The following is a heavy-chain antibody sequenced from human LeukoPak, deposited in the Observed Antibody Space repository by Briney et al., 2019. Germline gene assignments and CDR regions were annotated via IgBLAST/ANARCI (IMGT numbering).Heavy chain of an antibody. Sequence: GGSLRLSCAASGFTFSSYAMSWVRQAPGKGLEWVSAISGSGGSTYYADSVKGRFTISRDNSKNTLYLQMNSLRAEDTAVYYCAKDLLDYYDSSGYYQPIYFDYWGQGTLVTASS. CDR2: ISGSGGST. CDR3: AKDLLDYYDSSGYYQPIYFDY. CDR1: GFTFSSYA. D-gene: IGHD3-22*01. V-gene: IGHV3-23*01. J-gene: IGHJ4*02.